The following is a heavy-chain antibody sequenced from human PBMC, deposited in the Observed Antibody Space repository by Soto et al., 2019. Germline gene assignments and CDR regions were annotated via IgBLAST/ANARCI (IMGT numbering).Heavy chain of an antibody. D-gene: IGHD4-4*01. CDR2: IWNDGTIK. CDR3: ARDLHNNYFYYYGMDV. CDR1: GFSFSNYA. J-gene: IGHJ6*02. V-gene: IGHV3-33*01. Sequence: QMQLVESGGGVVQPGRSLRLSCAASGFSFSNYAMHWVRQAPGKGLEWVAVIWNDGTIKFYADSVRGRFTISRDNSENTLFFYMNSLRAEDTAVYYCARDLHNNYFYYYGMDVWGQGTTVTVSS.